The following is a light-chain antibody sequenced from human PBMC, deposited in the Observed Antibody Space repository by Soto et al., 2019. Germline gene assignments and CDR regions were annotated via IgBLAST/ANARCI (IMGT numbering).Light chain of an antibody. J-gene: IGLJ3*02. CDR1: SSDIGDYNY. V-gene: IGLV2-14*01. CDR2: DVS. Sequence: QSALTQPASVSGSPGQSITISCTGTSSDIGDYNYVSWYQQYPGKVPKLVIYDVSHRPSGVSNRFSGSKSGNTASLTISGPPAEDAADYYCSSSTPTTSLVVFGGGTKLTVL. CDR3: SSSTPTTSLVV.